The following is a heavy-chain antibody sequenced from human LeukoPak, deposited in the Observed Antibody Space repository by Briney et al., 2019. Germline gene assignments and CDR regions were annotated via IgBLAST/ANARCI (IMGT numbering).Heavy chain of an antibody. CDR2: IYPGDSDT. J-gene: IGHJ4*02. D-gene: IGHD1-26*01. CDR1: GYRFTDYW. CDR3: PRHRSRGSYPQEFDY. V-gene: IGHV5-51*01. Sequence: GESLKISCKGSGYRFTDYWIGWVRRMPGKGLEWMGIIYPGDSDTRYSPSFQGQVTISADKSISTAYLQWSSLKASDTAMYYCPRHRSRGSYPQEFDYWGQGTLVTVSS.